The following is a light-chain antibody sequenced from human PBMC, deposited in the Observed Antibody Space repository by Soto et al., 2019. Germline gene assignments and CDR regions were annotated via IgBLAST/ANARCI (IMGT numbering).Light chain of an antibody. CDR2: DAS. Sequence: DIQMTQSASSLSASVGDRVTITCQASQDINDRLNWYQQKPGKAPKILISDASSLETGVPSRFSGDGSGTDFTLTINNLQPEDFATYHCQQLDSLPYTFGQGTSLEI. CDR3: QQLDSLPYT. CDR1: QDINDR. V-gene: IGKV1-33*01. J-gene: IGKJ2*01.